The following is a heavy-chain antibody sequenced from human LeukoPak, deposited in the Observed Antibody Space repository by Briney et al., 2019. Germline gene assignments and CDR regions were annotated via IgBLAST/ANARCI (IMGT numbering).Heavy chain of an antibody. Sequence: GASLRLSCAASGFTFSSYAMSWVRQAPGKGLEWVSAISGSGGSTYHADSVKGRFTISRDNSKNTLYLQMNSLRAEDTAVYYCAKERLPTRDYFDYWGQGTLVTVSS. D-gene: IGHD5-12*01. CDR2: ISGSGGST. V-gene: IGHV3-23*01. CDR1: GFTFSSYA. J-gene: IGHJ4*02. CDR3: AKERLPTRDYFDY.